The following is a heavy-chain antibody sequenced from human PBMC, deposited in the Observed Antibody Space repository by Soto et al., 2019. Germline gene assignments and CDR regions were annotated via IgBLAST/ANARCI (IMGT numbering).Heavy chain of an antibody. V-gene: IGHV4-61*01. J-gene: IGHJ6*02. CDR1: GGSVSSESHY. D-gene: IGHD3-3*01. CDR3: ARDQYDFRSGCYYYAMEV. CDR2: IYYTGTT. Sequence: SESLSLTCTVSGGSVSSESHYWSWIGQTPGKGLEWIGYIYYTGTTNYNPSIKGRVTMSVDTSRDKVSLRLRSVSSADTAVYYCARDQYDFRSGCYYYAMEVWGQGTKVTVSS.